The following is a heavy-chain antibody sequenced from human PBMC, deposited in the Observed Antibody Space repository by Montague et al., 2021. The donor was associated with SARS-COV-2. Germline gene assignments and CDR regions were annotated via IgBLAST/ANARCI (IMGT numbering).Heavy chain of an antibody. CDR2: ISYDGRNK. CDR3: AKDQGYFDWPLPQDGKDA. CDR1: GYTFSHYG. Sequence: SLRLSCAASGYTFSHYGIHWVRRAPGKGLEWVAFISYDGRNKYYADSVTGRFTILRDDSKNTLYLQMNSLKTEGTAVYYCAKDQGYFDWPLPQDGKDAWGQGTTAIVSS. V-gene: IGHV3-30*18. D-gene: IGHD3-9*01. J-gene: IGHJ6*02.